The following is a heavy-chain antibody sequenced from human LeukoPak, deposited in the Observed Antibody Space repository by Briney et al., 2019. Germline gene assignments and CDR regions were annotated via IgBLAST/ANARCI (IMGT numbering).Heavy chain of an antibody. CDR3: ARSVAGMGYFDY. J-gene: IGHJ4*02. Sequence: SETLSLTRAVYGGSFSGYYWTWIRQPPGKGLGWIGEINHMGSTNYNPSLKSRVTISIATSKSQFSLWLSSVTAADTAVYYCARSVAGMGYFDYWGQGTLVTVSS. D-gene: IGHD6-19*01. V-gene: IGHV4-34*01. CDR1: GGSFSGYY. CDR2: INHMGST.